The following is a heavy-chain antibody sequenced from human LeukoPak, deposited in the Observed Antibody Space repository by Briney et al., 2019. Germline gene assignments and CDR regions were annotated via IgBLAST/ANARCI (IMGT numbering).Heavy chain of an antibody. J-gene: IGHJ6*02. Sequence: GAPVKVSCKASGYTFTGYYMHWVRQAPGQGLEWMGWINPNSGGTNYAQKFQGWVTMTRDTSISTAYMELSSLRSEDTAVYYCARDPSPSSSWYAEQSHYYYYGMDVWGQGTTVTVSS. V-gene: IGHV1-2*04. CDR3: ARDPSPSSSWYAEQSHYYYYGMDV. CDR2: INPNSGGT. D-gene: IGHD6-13*01. CDR1: GYTFTGYY.